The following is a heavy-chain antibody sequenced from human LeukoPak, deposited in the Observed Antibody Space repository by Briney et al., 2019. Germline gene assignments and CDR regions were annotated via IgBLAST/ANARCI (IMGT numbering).Heavy chain of an antibody. CDR2: IYPGDSDT. D-gene: IGHD3-10*01. J-gene: IGHJ4*02. V-gene: IGHV5-51*01. Sequence: GESLKISCKGSGYSFNSYWIGWVRQMPGKGLEWMGIIYPGDSDTRYSPSFQGQVTISADKSISTAYLQWSSLKASDTAMYYCARSGTMVRGVSRYFDYWGQGTLVTVSS. CDR1: GYSFNSYW. CDR3: ARSGTMVRGVSRYFDY.